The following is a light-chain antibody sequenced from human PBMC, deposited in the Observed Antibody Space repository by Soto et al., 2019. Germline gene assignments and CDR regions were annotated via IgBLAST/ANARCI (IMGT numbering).Light chain of an antibody. CDR3: QQHGNSPRT. CDR2: GAS. J-gene: IGKJ1*01. CDR1: QNITNNY. V-gene: IGKV3-20*01. Sequence: EIVLTQSPGTRSLSPWERATLPCRASQNITNNYVAWYQHKPGQAPRLLIYGASSRATGIPVRFSGSGSGTDFTLTISRLEPEDFAVYYCQQHGNSPRTFGQGTKVDIK.